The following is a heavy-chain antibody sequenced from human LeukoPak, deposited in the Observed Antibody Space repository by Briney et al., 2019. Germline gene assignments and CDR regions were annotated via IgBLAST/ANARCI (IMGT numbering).Heavy chain of an antibody. Sequence: PSETLSLTCAVSGGSISSSNWWSWVRQPPGKGLEWIGEIYHSGSTNYNPSPKSRVTISVDTSKSQFSLRLSSVTAVDTAVYYCARRGSGYSPFDNWGQGTLVTVSS. CDR1: GGSISSSNW. J-gene: IGHJ4*02. CDR2: IYHSGST. V-gene: IGHV4-4*02. D-gene: IGHD2-15*01. CDR3: ARRGSGYSPFDN.